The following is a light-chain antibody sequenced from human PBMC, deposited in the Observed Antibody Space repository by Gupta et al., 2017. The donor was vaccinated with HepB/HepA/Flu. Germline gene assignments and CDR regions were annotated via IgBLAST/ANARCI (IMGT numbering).Light chain of an antibody. Sequence: QSVLPQPPSASGTPGQRVTLSCSGSSSNLGSNTVNWYQQLPGTAPKLLIYSNNQRPSGVPDRFSGSKSGTSASLAISGLQSEDEADYYCAAWDDSLNGQVVFGGGTKLNVL. CDR2: SNN. J-gene: IGLJ2*01. CDR3: AAWDDSLNGQVV. CDR1: SSNLGSNT. V-gene: IGLV1-44*01.